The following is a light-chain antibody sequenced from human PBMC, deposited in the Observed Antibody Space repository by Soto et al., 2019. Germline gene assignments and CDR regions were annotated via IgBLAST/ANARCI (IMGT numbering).Light chain of an antibody. Sequence: QSALTQPASVSGSPGQSITISCTGTSSDVGGYDFVSWYRQYPGQAPKILIYEVTHRPSGVPDRFSGSKSGNTASLTISGLQADDEADYYCSSYTITGSPVFGPGTKVTVL. J-gene: IGLJ1*01. CDR1: SSDVGGYDF. V-gene: IGLV2-14*01. CDR2: EVT. CDR3: SSYTITGSPV.